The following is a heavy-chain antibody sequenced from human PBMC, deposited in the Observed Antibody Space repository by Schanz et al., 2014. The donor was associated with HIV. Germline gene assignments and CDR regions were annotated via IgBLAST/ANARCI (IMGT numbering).Heavy chain of an antibody. V-gene: IGHV3-30*18. CDR3: AKDRRGGYQFLYGLDV. J-gene: IGHJ6*02. Sequence: QVQLVESGGGVVQPGRSLRLSCAASGFTFSSYALHWVRQAPGKGLAWVALISYDGNDKYYADSVKGRFSISRDKSKNTLYLQMNRLRAEDTAVYYCAKDRRGGYQFLYGLDVWGQGTTVTVSS. CDR1: GFTFSSYA. CDR2: ISYDGNDK. D-gene: IGHD2-2*01.